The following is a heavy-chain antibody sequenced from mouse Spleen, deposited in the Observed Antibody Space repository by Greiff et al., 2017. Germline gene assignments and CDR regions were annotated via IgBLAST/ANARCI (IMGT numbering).Heavy chain of an antibody. CDR3: ARTRDWFAY. V-gene: IGHV5-9-3*01. CDR1: GFTFSSYA. CDR2: ISSGGSYT. J-gene: IGHJ3*01. Sequence: EVQRVESGGGLVKPGGSLKLSCAASGFTFSSYAMSWVRQTPEKRLEWVATISSGGSYTYYPDSVKGRFTISRDNAKNTLYLQMSSLRSEDTAMYYCARTRDWFAYWGQGTLVTVSA.